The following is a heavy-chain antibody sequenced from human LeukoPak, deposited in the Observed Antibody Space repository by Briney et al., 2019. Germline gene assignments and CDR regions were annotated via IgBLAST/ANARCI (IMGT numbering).Heavy chain of an antibody. CDR2: INPNSGGT. D-gene: IGHD4-11*01. Sequence: LEASVKVSCKASGYTFTSYDINWVRQATGQGLEWMGWINPNSGGTNSAQKFQGRVTLTRDTSIDTVYLELSSLKSDDTAVYYCARDPGHDTSNYGGLDFWGQGTLVTVSS. CDR1: GYTFTSYD. J-gene: IGHJ4*02. V-gene: IGHV1-2*02. CDR3: ARDPGHDTSNYGGLDF.